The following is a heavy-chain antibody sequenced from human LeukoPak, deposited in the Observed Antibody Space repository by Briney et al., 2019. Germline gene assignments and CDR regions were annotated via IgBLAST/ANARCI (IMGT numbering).Heavy chain of an antibody. CDR3: AKEGGGRTFDY. CDR1: GFSFGSYA. CDR2: IRYDGADT. Sequence: GGSLRLSCAASGFSFGSYAMHWVRQAPGKGLDWVAFIRYDGADTYYADSVKGRFTVPRDNSKNTLYLQMNSLTAEDTALYYCAKEGGGRTFDYWGQGTLVTVSS. J-gene: IGHJ4*02. V-gene: IGHV3-30*02. D-gene: IGHD4-23*01.